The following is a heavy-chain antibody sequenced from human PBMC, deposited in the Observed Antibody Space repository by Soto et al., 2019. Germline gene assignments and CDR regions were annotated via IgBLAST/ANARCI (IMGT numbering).Heavy chain of an antibody. CDR2: IYPGDSDT. D-gene: IGHD3-22*01. CDR1: GYSFTSYW. CDR3: ASTVYYYDSSGRVGGAFDI. Sequence: GEALKISCKGSGYSFTSYWIGWVRQMPGKGPEWMGIIYPGDSDTRYSPSFQGQVTISADKSISTAYLQWSSLKASDTAMYYCASTVYYYDSSGRVGGAFDIWGQGTMVTVSS. J-gene: IGHJ3*02. V-gene: IGHV5-51*01.